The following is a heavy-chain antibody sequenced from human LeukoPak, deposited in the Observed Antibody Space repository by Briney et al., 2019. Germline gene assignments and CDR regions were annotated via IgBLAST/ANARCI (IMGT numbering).Heavy chain of an antibody. V-gene: IGHV4-39*02. CDR3: ARTPYYDYVWGSYRYELYYFDY. CDR1: GGSISSSSYY. J-gene: IGHJ4*02. CDR2: IYYSGST. Sequence: SETLSLTCTVSGGSISSSSYYWGWIRQPPGEGLEWIGSIYYSGSTYYNPSLKSRVTISVDTSKNHFSLKLSSVTAADTAVYYCARTPYYDYVWGSYRYELYYFDYWGQGTLVTVSS. D-gene: IGHD3-16*02.